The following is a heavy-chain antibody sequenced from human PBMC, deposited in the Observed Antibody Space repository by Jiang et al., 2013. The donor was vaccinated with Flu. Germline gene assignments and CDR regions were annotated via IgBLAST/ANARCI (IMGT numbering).Heavy chain of an antibody. CDR1: GYSISSGYY. J-gene: IGHJ4*02. D-gene: IGHD5/OR15-5a*01. V-gene: IGHV4-38-2*01. CDR2: IYHSGST. CDR3: ARHSVGMGYPESNFDY. Sequence: LLKPSETLSLTCAVSGYSISSGYYWGWIRQPPGKGLEWIGSIYHSGSTYYNPSLKSRVTISVDTSKNQFSLKLSSVTAADTAVYYCARHSVGMGYPESNFDYWGQGTLVTVSS.